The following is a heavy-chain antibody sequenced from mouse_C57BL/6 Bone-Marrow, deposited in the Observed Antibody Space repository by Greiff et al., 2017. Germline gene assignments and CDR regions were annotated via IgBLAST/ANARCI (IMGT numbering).Heavy chain of an antibody. J-gene: IGHJ1*03. CDR2: ISGGGGNT. CDR3: ARHGYYSYWYFDV. Sequence: EVQVVESGGGLVKPGGSLKLSCAASGFTFSSYTMSWVRQTPEKRLEWVATISGGGGNTYYPDSVKGRFTISSDNAKNTLYLQMSSLRSEDTALYYCARHGYYSYWYFDVWGTGTTVTVAS. V-gene: IGHV5-9*01. CDR1: GFTFSSYT. D-gene: IGHD2-3*01.